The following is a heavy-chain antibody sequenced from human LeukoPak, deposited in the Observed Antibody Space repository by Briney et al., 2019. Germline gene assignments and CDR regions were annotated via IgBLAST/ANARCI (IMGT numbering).Heavy chain of an antibody. CDR1: GYTFTSYA. V-gene: IGHV1-69*13. D-gene: IGHD4-17*01. CDR2: IIPIFGTA. J-gene: IGHJ5*02. Sequence: GASVKVSCKASGYTFTSYAISWVRQAPGQGLEWMGGIIPIFGTANYAQKFQGRVTITADESTSTAYMELSSLRSEDTAVYYCASYGDYRWFDPWGQGTLVTVSS. CDR3: ASYGDYRWFDP.